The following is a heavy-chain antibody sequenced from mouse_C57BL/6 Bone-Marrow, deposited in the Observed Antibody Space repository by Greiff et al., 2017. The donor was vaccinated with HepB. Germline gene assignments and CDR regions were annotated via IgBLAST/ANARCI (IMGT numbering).Heavy chain of an antibody. CDR1: GFTIKNTY. CDR3: AVAGTSAY. CDR2: IDPANGNT. Sequence: EVQLQESVAELVRPGASVKLSCTASGFTIKNTYMHWVKQKPEQGLEWIGRIDPANGNTKYAPKFQGKATITADTSSNTAYLQLSSLTSEDAASYYCAVAGTSAYWGQGTRVTVSA. D-gene: IGHD4-1*01. V-gene: IGHV14-3*01. J-gene: IGHJ3*01.